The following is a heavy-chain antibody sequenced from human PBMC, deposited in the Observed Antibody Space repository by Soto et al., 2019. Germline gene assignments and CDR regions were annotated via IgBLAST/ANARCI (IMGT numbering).Heavy chain of an antibody. Sequence: SETLSLTCAVYGGSFSGYYWGWIRQPPGKGLEWIGEINHSGSTNYNPSLKSRVTISVDTSKNQFSLKLSSVTAADTAVYYCASRDRVVKGMAAPGDYFDYWGQGTLVTVSS. CDR3: ASRDRVVKGMAAPGDYFDY. V-gene: IGHV4-34*01. CDR1: GGSFSGYY. J-gene: IGHJ4*02. D-gene: IGHD2-21*01. CDR2: INHSGST.